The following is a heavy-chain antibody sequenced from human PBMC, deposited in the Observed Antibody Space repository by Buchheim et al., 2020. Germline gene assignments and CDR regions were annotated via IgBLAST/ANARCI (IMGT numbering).Heavy chain of an antibody. CDR3: ARIGVWEYSSSWDIIDY. J-gene: IGHJ4*02. CDR1: GFTFSNYG. V-gene: IGHV3-33*01. Sequence: QVQLVESGGGVVQPGRSLRLSCAASGFTFSNYGMHWVRQAPGKGLEWVAVIWYDGSNKYYADSVKGRFTISRDNSKNTLYLQMNSLRAEDTAVYYCARIGVWEYSSSWDIIDYWGQGTL. D-gene: IGHD6-13*01. CDR2: IWYDGSNK.